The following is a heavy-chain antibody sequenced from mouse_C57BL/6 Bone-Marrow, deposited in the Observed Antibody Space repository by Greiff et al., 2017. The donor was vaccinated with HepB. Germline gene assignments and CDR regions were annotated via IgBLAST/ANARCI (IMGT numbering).Heavy chain of an antibody. CDR1: EYEFPSHD. Sequence: EVMLVESGGGLVQPGESLKLSCESNEYEFPSHDMSWVRKTPEKRLELVAAINSDGGSTYYPETMERRFIISRDNTKKTLYLRISSLRTEDTALDYCARFAGYYWYFDVWGTGTTVTVSS. V-gene: IGHV5-2*03. D-gene: IGHD2-2*01. CDR3: ARFAGYYWYFDV. CDR2: INSDGGST. J-gene: IGHJ1*03.